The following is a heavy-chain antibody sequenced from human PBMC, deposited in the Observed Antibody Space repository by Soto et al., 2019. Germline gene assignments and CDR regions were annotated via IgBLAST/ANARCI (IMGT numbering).Heavy chain of an antibody. D-gene: IGHD3-10*01. CDR1: GYTFNRYY. V-gene: IGHV1-2*02. CDR2: ISPHTGGT. CDR3: ARASQMFINPYYYPMDV. J-gene: IGHJ6*02. Sequence: WASVKVSCKASGYTFNRYYMHWVRQAPGPGLEWMGWISPHTGGTTYAQKFQGRVTMTRDTSVSTAFMELSRLGSDDTAVYYCARASQMFINPYYYPMDVWGQGTTVTVSS.